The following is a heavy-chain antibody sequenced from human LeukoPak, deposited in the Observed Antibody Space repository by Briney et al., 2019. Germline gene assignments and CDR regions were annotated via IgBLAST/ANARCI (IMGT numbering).Heavy chain of an antibody. V-gene: IGHV4-34*01. Sequence: SETLPLTCAVYGGSFSGYYWSWLRQPPGKGLEWIGEINHSGSTNYNPSLKSRVTISVDTSKNQFSLKLSTVTAADTAVYYCARKSYYYYYMDVWGKGTTVTVSS. CDR1: GGSFSGYY. CDR3: ARKSYYYYYMDV. J-gene: IGHJ6*03. CDR2: INHSGST.